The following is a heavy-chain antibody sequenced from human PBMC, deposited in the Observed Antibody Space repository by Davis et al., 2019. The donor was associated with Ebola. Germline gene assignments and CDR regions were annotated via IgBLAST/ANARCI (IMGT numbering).Heavy chain of an antibody. V-gene: IGHV3-30*03. CDR2: ISYDGSNK. D-gene: IGHD3-10*01. CDR1: GFTFSSYG. Sequence: GESLKISCAASGFTFSSYGMHWVRQAPGKGLEWVAVISYDGSNKYYADSVKGRFTISRDNSKNTLYLQMNSLRAEDTAVYYCATTMVQLNDYWGQGTLVTVSS. CDR3: ATTMVQLNDY. J-gene: IGHJ4*02.